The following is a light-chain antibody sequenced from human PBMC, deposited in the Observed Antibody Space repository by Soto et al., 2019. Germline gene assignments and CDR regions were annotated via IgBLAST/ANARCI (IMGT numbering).Light chain of an antibody. J-gene: IGKJ3*01. Sequence: DIQMTQSPSTLSASVGDRVTITCRASQSISIWLAWYQQKPGKAPKLLIYKASSLESGVPSRFSGSGSGTEFTLTISSLQPDDFAAYYCLHYNSYSRAFGPGTKVDVK. V-gene: IGKV1-5*03. CDR1: QSISIW. CDR3: LHYNSYSRA. CDR2: KAS.